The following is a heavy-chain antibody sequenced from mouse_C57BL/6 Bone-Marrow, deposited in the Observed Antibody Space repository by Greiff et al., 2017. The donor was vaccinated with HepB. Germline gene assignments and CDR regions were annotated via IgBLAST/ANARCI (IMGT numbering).Heavy chain of an antibody. CDR2: IDHENGDT. J-gene: IGHJ3*01. CDR1: GFNIKDDY. D-gene: IGHD2-4*01. CDR3: TTDDYDAWFAY. Sequence: EVQLQQSGAELVRPGASVKLSCTASGFNIKDDYMHWVKQRPEQGLEWIGWIDHENGDTEYASKFQGKATITADTSSNTVYLQLSSLTSEDTAVYYCTTDDYDAWFAYWGQGTLVTVSA. V-gene: IGHV14-4*01.